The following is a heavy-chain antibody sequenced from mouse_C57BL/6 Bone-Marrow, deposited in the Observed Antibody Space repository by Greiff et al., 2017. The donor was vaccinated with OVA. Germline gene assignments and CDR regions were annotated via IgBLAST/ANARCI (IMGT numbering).Heavy chain of an antibody. CDR3: AREGITTVY. CDR2: IHPNSGSN. CDR1: GYTFTSYW. V-gene: IGHV1-64*01. J-gene: IGHJ2*01. D-gene: IGHD1-1*01. Sequence: QVQLQQPGAELVKPGASVKLSCKASGYTFTSYWMHWVKQRPGQGLEWIGMIHPNSGSNNYNEKFKSKATLTVDKASITAYMQLSSLTSEDSAVYYCAREGITTVYWGQGTTLTVSS.